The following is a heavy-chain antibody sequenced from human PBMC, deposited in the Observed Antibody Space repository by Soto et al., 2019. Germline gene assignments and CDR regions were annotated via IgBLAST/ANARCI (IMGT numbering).Heavy chain of an antibody. J-gene: IGHJ3*02. Sequence: GGFVIPSCADFGFPLSNYNIEWERKAPGEVLELVAHISLRGTTVDYADSVKGRFTISRDDADNSLFLQMNSLGADDTALYYCVRAQLYFNDVFGRPLNGLDMWGPG. V-gene: IGHV3-48*03. D-gene: IGHD2-8*01. CDR1: GFPLSNYN. CDR2: ISLRGTTV. CDR3: VRAQLYFNDVFGRPLNGLDM.